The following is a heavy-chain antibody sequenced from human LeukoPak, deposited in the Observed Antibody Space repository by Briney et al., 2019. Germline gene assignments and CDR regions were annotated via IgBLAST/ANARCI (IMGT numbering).Heavy chain of an antibody. D-gene: IGHD3-10*01. CDR2: INHSGST. V-gene: IGHV4-34*01. Sequence: PSETLSLTCTVSGGSISSYYWSWIRQPPGKGLEWIGEINHSGSTNYNPSLKSRVTISVDTSKNQFSLKLSSVTAADTAVYYCARGRKALYGSGTLDYYGMDVWGQGTTVTVSS. CDR1: GGSISSYY. J-gene: IGHJ6*02. CDR3: ARGRKALYGSGTLDYYGMDV.